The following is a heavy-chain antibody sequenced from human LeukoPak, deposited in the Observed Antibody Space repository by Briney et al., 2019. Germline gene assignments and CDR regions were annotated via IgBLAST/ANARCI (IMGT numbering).Heavy chain of an antibody. CDR1: GGSISSGGYY. D-gene: IGHD3-10*01. J-gene: IGHJ4*02. CDR3: ARDTYGSGSYTWIY. V-gene: IGHV4-31*03. Sequence: SQTLSLTCTVSGGSISSGGYYWSWIRQHPGKGLEWIGYIYYSGSTYYNPSLKSRVTISVDTSKNQFSLKLSSVTAADTAVYYCARDTYGSGSYTWIYWGQGTLVTVSS. CDR2: IYYSGST.